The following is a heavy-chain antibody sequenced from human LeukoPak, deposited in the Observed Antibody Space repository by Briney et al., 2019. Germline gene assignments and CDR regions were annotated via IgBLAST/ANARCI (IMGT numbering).Heavy chain of an antibody. Sequence: SVKVSCKASGGTFSSYAISWVRQAPGQGLEWMGRIIPILGVANYAQKLQGRVTMTTDTSTSTAYMELRSLRSDDTAVYYCARGPFDYWGQGTLVTVSS. CDR2: IIPILGVA. CDR1: GGTFSSYA. V-gene: IGHV1-69*04. CDR3: ARGPFDY. J-gene: IGHJ4*02.